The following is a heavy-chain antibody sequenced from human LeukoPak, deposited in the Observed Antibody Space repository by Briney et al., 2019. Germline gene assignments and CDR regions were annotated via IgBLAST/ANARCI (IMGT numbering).Heavy chain of an antibody. CDR1: GFTFDDYG. J-gene: IGHJ5*02. Sequence: GGSLRLSCAASGFTFDDYGISWVRQAPGKGLEWVAVVSSDGSIDYYADSLRGRFTVSRDNSKNTMFLQFNTLRPEDTAVYYCAREGMGTTFSAWFEPWGQGTLVTVSS. CDR2: VSSDGSID. V-gene: IGHV3-30*03. CDR3: AREGMGTTFSAWFEP. D-gene: IGHD1-7*01.